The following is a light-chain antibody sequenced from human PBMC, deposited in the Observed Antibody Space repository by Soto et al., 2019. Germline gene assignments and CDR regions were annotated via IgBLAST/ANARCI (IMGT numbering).Light chain of an antibody. Sequence: NFMLTQPHSVSESPGKTVTISCTRSSGSIASNYVQWYQQRPGSAPTTVIYEDNQRPSGVPDRFSGSIDSSSNSAPLTISGLKTEDEADYYCQSYDSSNHYVFGTGTKVTV. CDR3: QSYDSSNHYV. CDR1: SGSIASNY. CDR2: EDN. V-gene: IGLV6-57*04. J-gene: IGLJ1*01.